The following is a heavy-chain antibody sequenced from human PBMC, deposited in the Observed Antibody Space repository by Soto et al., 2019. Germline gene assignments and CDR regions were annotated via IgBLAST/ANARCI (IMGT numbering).Heavy chain of an antibody. J-gene: IGHJ3*02. CDR2: INAGSGNT. Sequence: QAQLVQSGAEMKKPGASVKVSCKATGYTFSAYTMNWVRQAPGQRLEWMGWINAGSGNTKYSQNFQGRVSITRDTSASTVYMELTGLTSEDTAVYYCASDTETLGPRANDALDIWGQGTMVTVSS. D-gene: IGHD3-3*02. CDR3: ASDTETLGPRANDALDI. CDR1: GYTFSAYT. V-gene: IGHV1-3*01.